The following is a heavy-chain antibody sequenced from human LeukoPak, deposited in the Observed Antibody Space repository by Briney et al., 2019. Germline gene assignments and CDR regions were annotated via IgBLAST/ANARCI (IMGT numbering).Heavy chain of an antibody. V-gene: IGHV3-21*06. CDR1: GLTFSTSG. D-gene: IGHD1-14*01. CDR2: IGPTGSDR. J-gene: IGHJ4*02. CDR3: ATETNGRHYDY. Sequence: GGSLRLSCTASGLTFSTSGFNWVRQAPGKGLEWVASIGPTGSDRYHADSIKGRFTISRDNANNFLYLQMNSLGAEGTAVYYCATETNGRHYDYWGQGTLLTVSS.